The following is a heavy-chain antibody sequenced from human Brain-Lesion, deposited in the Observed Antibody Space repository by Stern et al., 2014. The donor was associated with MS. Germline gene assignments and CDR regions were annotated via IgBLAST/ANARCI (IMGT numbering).Heavy chain of an antibody. D-gene: IGHD1-14*01. CDR1: GFTFDDYA. CDR3: ARDITGSSAYFAY. V-gene: IGHV3-9*01. CDR2: ISWNSGTI. J-gene: IGHJ4*02. Sequence: VQLVQSGGDLVQPGRSLRLSCAAFGFTFDDYAMHWVRQAPGQGLEWVAGISWNSGTIGYADSVKGRFTTSRDNAYSSLYLQMNSLRPEDTAFYYCARDITGSSAYFAYWGQGTLVTVSS.